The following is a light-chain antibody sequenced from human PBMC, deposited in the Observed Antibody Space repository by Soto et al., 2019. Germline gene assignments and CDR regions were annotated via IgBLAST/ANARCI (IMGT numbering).Light chain of an antibody. V-gene: IGKV1-8*01. CDR2: AAS. J-gene: IGKJ2*01. Sequence: AIRMTQSPSSLSASTGDRVTITCRARQGISSYLAWYQQKPGKAPKLLIYAASTLHSVVPSRFSGSGSGTDFTLTISCLQSADCATYYCQHYYIYPITFGQGTKLEIK. CDR3: QHYYIYPIT. CDR1: QGISSY.